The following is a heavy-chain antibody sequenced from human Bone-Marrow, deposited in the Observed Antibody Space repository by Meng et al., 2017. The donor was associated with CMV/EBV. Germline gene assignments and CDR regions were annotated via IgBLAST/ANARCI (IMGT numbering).Heavy chain of an antibody. V-gene: IGHV1-8*03. J-gene: IGHJ6*01. D-gene: IGHD3-9*01. CDR2: MNPNNGNT. CDR1: GYTFTSYE. CDR3: ARGTGYYYYYGMDV. Sequence: ASVKVSCKASGYTFTSYEINWVRQAAGQGLEWMGWMNPNNGNTGYAQKFQGRVTITRNTSIRTAHMELSSLRSEDTAVYYCARGTGYYYYYGMDVWGQGTTVTFSS.